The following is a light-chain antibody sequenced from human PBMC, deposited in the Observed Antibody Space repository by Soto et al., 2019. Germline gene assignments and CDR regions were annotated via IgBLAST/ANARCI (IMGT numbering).Light chain of an antibody. Sequence: EIQMTQSPSSLSASLGDRVTISCRASQGIRHDLGWYQKEPGKAPKRLIHGAASLQSGVPSRFSASGSGTNFTLTISSLQQDDVATYYCLQFNILPRTFGQGTKVEVK. J-gene: IGKJ1*01. CDR3: LQFNILPRT. CDR1: QGIRHD. V-gene: IGKV1-17*01. CDR2: GAA.